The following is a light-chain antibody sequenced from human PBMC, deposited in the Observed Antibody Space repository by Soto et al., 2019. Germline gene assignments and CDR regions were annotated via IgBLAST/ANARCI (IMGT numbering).Light chain of an antibody. CDR2: AAS. CDR1: ESVSSY. J-gene: IGKJ5*01. Sequence: DIQMTQSPSSLSASVGDRVTISCRTSESVSSYLNWYQQKPGKAPNLLIFAASNLQSGVPSRFSGSGSGTDFTLTVSSLQPEDFATYFCQQTYIIPLTFGQGTRLDI. CDR3: QQTYIIPLT. V-gene: IGKV1-39*01.